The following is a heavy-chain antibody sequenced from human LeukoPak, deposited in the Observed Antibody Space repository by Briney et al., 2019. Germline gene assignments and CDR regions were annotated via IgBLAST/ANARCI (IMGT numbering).Heavy chain of an antibody. D-gene: IGHD4-17*01. CDR2: ISGSGDST. CDR3: ANEIRPNDY. J-gene: IGHJ4*02. CDR1: GFTFSSYA. V-gene: IGHV3-23*01. Sequence: GGSLRLSCAASGFTFSSYAMSWVRQAPGKGLEWVSAISGSGDSTYYAGSVKGRFTSSRDNSKNTLYLQMNSVSADDTAMYYCANEIRPNDYWGQGTLVTVSS.